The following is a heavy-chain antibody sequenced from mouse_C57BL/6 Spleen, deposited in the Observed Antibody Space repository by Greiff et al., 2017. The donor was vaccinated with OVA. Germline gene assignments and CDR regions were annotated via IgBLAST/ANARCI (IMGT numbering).Heavy chain of an antibody. CDR2: IYPGDGDT. CDR3: ARGGPVGYFDV. CDR1: GYAFSSSW. V-gene: IGHV1-82*01. Sequence: QVQLQQSGPELVKPGASVKISCKASGYAFSSSWMNWVKQRPGKGLEWIGRIYPGDGDTNYNGKFKGKATLTADKSSSTAYMQLSSLTSEDSAVYFCARGGPVGYFDVWGTGTTVTVSS. J-gene: IGHJ1*03. D-gene: IGHD3-3*01.